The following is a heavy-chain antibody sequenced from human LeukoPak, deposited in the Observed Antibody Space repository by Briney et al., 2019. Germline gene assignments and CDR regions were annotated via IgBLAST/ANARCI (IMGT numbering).Heavy chain of an antibody. J-gene: IGHJ6*02. D-gene: IGHD6-19*01. Sequence: GGSLRLSCAASGFTFSNYWMHWVRQAPGKGLEWVSVAYSDGNTYYAGSVKGRFTISRDNSKNTLFLQMNSLRAEDTAVYYCARLFGSGWPGYFYYAMDVWGQGTTVAVSS. CDR1: GFTFSNYW. CDR3: ARLFGSGWPGYFYYAMDV. V-gene: IGHV3-66*04. CDR2: AYSDGNT.